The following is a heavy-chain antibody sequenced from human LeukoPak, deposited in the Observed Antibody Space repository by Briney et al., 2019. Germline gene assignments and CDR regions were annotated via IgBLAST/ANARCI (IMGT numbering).Heavy chain of an antibody. V-gene: IGHV4-59*08. J-gene: IGHJ4*02. CDR1: GGSISSYY. CDR2: IYYSGST. Sequence: PSETLSLTRTVSGGSISSYYWSWIRQPPGKGLEWIAYIYYSGSTSYNPSLKSRVTISVDTSKNQFSLKLSSVTAADTAVYYCARHYSANSFDYWGQGTLVTVSS. D-gene: IGHD2-15*01. CDR3: ARHYSANSFDY.